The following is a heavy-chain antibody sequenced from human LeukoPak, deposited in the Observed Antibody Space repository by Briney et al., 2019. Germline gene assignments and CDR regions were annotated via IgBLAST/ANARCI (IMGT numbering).Heavy chain of an antibody. CDR2: FNPKTGVA. D-gene: IGHD1-26*01. V-gene: IGHV1-2*02. CDR1: GYTFTDYY. CDR3: ARDLAMYSPDLDY. Sequence: ASVKVSCKASGYTFTDYYLHWVRQAPGHGLEWMGWFNPKTGVAKYAQNFQGRVTMTRDTSINTAYMEVSRLRSDDTAVFYCARDLAMYSPDLDYWGQGTLVTVSS. J-gene: IGHJ4*02.